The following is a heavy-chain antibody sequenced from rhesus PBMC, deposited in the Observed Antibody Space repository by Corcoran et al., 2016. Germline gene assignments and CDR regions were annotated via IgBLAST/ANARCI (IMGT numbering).Heavy chain of an antibody. J-gene: IGHJ6*01. CDR3: TKHSRGLDS. CDR1: GFTFSNYY. Sequence: EVQLLESGGGLVQPGGSLRLSCAASGFTFSNYYMHWVRQAQGTGLEWVGLIRNKTNSYTTEYAAAVKGRFTISRDDSKNELYQQMSSLKIEETALYYGTKHSRGLDSWGQGVVVTVSS. V-gene: IGHV3-20*01. CDR2: IRNKTNSYTT.